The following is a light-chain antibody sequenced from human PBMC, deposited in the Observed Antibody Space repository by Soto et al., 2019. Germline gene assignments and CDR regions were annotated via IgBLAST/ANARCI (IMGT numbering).Light chain of an antibody. J-gene: IGKJ2*01. Sequence: DIQMTQSPSTLSASIGDRVTITCRASQRISSWLAWYQQKPGKAPKLLIYDASSLESGVPSGFSGSGSGTEFTLTISSLQPHHFTTYDCQQYNSYPYSFGQGTKVAIK. CDR1: QRISSW. CDR2: DAS. CDR3: QQYNSYPYS. V-gene: IGKV1-5*01.